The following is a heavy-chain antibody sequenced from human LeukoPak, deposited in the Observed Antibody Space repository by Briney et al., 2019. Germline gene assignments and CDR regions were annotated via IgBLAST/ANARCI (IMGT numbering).Heavy chain of an antibody. J-gene: IGHJ4*02. CDR1: DYSISSAYY. V-gene: IGHV4-38-2*02. Sequence: SETLSLTCTVSDYSISSAYYWGWIRQPPGKGLEWIGSIYHSGSTYYNPSLKSRVTISVGTYKNQFSLKLSSVTAADTAVYYCARDLYFDYWGQGTLVTVSS. CDR3: ARDLYFDY. CDR2: IYHSGST.